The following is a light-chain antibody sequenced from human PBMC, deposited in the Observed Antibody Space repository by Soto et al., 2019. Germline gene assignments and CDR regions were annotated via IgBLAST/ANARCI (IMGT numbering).Light chain of an antibody. Sequence: TVLTQSPGSLSLSPGERATLSCRASQSFRGLLAWYQQKPGQAPRLLIYDASNRATGIPARFSGSGSGTDFTLTISSLEPEDFAVYYCQQRSDWPPITFGQGTRLEIK. J-gene: IGKJ5*01. CDR2: DAS. CDR1: QSFRGL. V-gene: IGKV3-11*01. CDR3: QQRSDWPPIT.